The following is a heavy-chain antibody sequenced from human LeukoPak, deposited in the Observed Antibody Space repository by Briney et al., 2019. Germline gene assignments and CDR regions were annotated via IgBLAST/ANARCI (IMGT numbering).Heavy chain of an antibody. V-gene: IGHV3-48*01. Sequence: GGSLRLSCAASGFTFSSYSMNWVRQAPGKGLEWVSYISRSTSTIYYADSVKGRFTISRDSAKNSLYLQMNSLRAEDTAVYYCAAGGYYGINDYWGQGTLVTVSS. CDR1: GFTFSSYS. CDR3: AAGGYYGINDY. D-gene: IGHD3-22*01. J-gene: IGHJ4*02. CDR2: ISRSTSTI.